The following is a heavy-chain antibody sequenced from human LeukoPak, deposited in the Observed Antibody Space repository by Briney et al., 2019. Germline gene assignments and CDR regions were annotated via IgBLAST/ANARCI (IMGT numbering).Heavy chain of an antibody. CDR3: ARVRYFDWLDFDY. D-gene: IGHD3-9*01. V-gene: IGHV1-2*02. Sequence: ASVKVSCKASGYTFTGYYMHWVRQAPGQGLEWMGWINPNSGGTNYAQKFQGRVTITRDTSASTAYMELSSLRSEDTAVYYCARVRYFDWLDFDYWGQGTLVTVSS. CDR1: GYTFTGYY. J-gene: IGHJ4*02. CDR2: INPNSGGT.